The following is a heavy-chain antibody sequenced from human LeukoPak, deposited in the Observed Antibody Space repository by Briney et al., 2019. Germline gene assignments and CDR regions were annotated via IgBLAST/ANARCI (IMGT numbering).Heavy chain of an antibody. Sequence: GASVKVSCKASGYTFTGYYMHWVRQAPGQGLERMGWITPNSGGTNYAQKFQGRVTMTRDTSITTAYMELSRLRPDDTAVYYCARDLDYGDSWWGQGTLVTVSS. D-gene: IGHD4-17*01. V-gene: IGHV1-2*02. J-gene: IGHJ4*02. CDR3: ARDLDYGDSW. CDR2: ITPNSGGT. CDR1: GYTFTGYY.